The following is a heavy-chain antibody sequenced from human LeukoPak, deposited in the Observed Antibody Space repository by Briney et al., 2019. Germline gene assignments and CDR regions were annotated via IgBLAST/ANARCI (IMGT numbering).Heavy chain of an antibody. CDR1: GFTFSSYE. J-gene: IGHJ6*04. CDR2: ISSSGSTI. V-gene: IGHV3-48*03. Sequence: GGSLRLSCAASGFTFSSYEMNWVRQAPGKELEWVSYISSSGSTICYADSVKGRFTISRDNAKNSLYLQMNSLRAEDTAVYYCAELGITMIGGVWGKGTTVTISS. CDR3: AELGITMIGGV. D-gene: IGHD3-10*02.